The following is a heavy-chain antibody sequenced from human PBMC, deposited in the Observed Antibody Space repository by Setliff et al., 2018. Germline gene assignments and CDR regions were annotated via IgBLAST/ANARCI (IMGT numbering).Heavy chain of an antibody. V-gene: IGHV4-4*08. Sequence: PSETLSLTCTVSGGSISGDSWSWIRQPPGKGLEWIGYSSTSGCTNCNPSLESRVTISVDTSKNQFSLKLSSVTAADTAVYYCARAFDSSGYYGESHTHYFDNWGQGTLVTVSS. CDR3: ARAFDSSGYYGESHTHYFDN. CDR2: SSTSGCT. J-gene: IGHJ4*02. D-gene: IGHD3-22*01. CDR1: GGSISGDS.